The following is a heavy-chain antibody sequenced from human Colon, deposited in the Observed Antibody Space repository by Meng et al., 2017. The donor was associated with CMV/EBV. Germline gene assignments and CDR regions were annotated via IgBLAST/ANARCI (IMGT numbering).Heavy chain of an antibody. CDR3: AKPDSSGYYSMAY. V-gene: IGHV3-30-3*01. J-gene: IGHJ4*02. Sequence: GESLKISCAASGFTFSTSAMHWGRQAPGKGLEWVAMISYDGSNNYYAESVQGRFTVSRDNSKNTLYLQMNSLRDEDTAVYYCAKPDSSGYYSMAYWGQGTLVTVSS. D-gene: IGHD3-22*01. CDR1: GFTFSTSA. CDR2: ISYDGSNN.